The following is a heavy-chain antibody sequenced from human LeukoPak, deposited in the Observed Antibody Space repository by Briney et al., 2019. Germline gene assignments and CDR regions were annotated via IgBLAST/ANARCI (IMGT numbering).Heavy chain of an antibody. Sequence: SETLSLTCAVYGGSFSGYYWSRIRQPPGKGLEWIGRIYISGSTNYNPSLKSRVTMSVDTSKNQLSLKLSSVTAADTAVYYCARDRGTWNDDGFDYWGQGTLVTVSS. CDR1: GGSFSGYY. J-gene: IGHJ4*02. D-gene: IGHD1-1*01. CDR3: ARDRGTWNDDGFDY. V-gene: IGHV4-4*07. CDR2: IYISGST.